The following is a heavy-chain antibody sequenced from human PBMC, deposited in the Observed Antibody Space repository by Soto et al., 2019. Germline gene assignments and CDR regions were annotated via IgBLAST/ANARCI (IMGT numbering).Heavy chain of an antibody. Sequence: GGSLRLSCAASGFTFSSYGMDWVRQAPGKGLEWVAVIWYDGSNKYYADSVKGRFTISRDNSKNTLYLQMNSLRAEDTAVYYCARSYGDYRYYFDYWGQGTLVTVSS. CDR1: GFTFSSYG. CDR2: IWYDGSNK. J-gene: IGHJ4*02. V-gene: IGHV3-33*01. CDR3: ARSYGDYRYYFDY. D-gene: IGHD4-17*01.